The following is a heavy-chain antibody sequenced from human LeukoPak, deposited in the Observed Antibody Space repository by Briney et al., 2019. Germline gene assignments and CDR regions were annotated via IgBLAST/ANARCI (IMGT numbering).Heavy chain of an antibody. Sequence: PSETLSLTCTVSDGSINSYFWSWIRQPAGKGLEYIGRIYASGSTNYNPSLKSRVTMSVDTSKNQFSLKLTSVTAADTAVYYCARLLVVESRFAPWGQGTLVTVSS. D-gene: IGHD2-15*01. CDR2: IYASGST. J-gene: IGHJ5*02. CDR3: ARLLVVESRFAP. CDR1: DGSINSYF. V-gene: IGHV4-4*07.